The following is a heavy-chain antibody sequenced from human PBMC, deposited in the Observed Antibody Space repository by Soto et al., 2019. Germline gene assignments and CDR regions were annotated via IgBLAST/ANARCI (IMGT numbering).Heavy chain of an antibody. J-gene: IGHJ4*02. Sequence: SETLSLTCTVSGGSISSYYWSWIRQPPGKGLEWIGYIYYSGSTNYNPSLKSRVTISVDTSKNQFSLKLSSVTAADTAVYYCARGITMVRESDYWGQGTLVTVSS. D-gene: IGHD3-10*01. CDR2: IYYSGST. V-gene: IGHV4-59*01. CDR1: GGSISSYY. CDR3: ARGITMVRESDY.